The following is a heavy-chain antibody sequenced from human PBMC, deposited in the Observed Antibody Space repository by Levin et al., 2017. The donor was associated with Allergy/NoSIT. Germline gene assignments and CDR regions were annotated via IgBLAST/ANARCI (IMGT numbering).Heavy chain of an antibody. CDR2: IYYSGST. D-gene: IGHD6-19*01. Sequence: KTSETLSLTCTVSGGSISGYYWSWIRQPPGKGLEWIGYIYYSGSTNYNPSLKSRVSISVDTSKNQFFLKLTSVTAADTAVYYCARGVGSWSSLGVWGHGTTVTVSS. J-gene: IGHJ6*02. V-gene: IGHV4-59*08. CDR3: ARGVGSWSSLGV. CDR1: GGSISGYY.